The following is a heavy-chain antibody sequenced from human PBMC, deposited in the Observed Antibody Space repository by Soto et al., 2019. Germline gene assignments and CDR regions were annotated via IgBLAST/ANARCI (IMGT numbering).Heavy chain of an antibody. CDR2: IYTSGST. J-gene: IGHJ4*02. CDR3: ARDTYRSGYYESDY. D-gene: IGHD3-22*01. CDR1: GGSISSYY. V-gene: IGHV4-4*07. Sequence: QVQLPESGPGLVKPSETLSLTCTVSGGSISSYYWSWIRQPAGKGLEWIGRIYTSGSTNSNPSLTSRVTISVDTSTNQFSLKLSSVTAADTAVYYCARDTYRSGYYESDYWGQGTLVTVSS.